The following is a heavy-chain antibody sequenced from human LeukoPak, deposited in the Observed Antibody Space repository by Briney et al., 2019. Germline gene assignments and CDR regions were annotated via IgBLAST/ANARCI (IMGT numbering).Heavy chain of an antibody. D-gene: IGHD1-26*01. V-gene: IGHV4-38-2*02. CDR1: GYSISNGYY. CDR3: ARVGYSGSYSLGNAFDI. CDR2: IYYSGST. J-gene: IGHJ3*02. Sequence: SETLSLTCTVSGYSISNGYYWGWIRQPPGKGLEWIGSIYYSGSTYYNPSLKSRVTISVDTPKNQFSLKLSSVTAADTAVYYCARVGYSGSYSLGNAFDIWGQGTMVTVSS.